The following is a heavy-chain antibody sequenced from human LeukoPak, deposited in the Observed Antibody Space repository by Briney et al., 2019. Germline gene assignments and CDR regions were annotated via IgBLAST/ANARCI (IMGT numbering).Heavy chain of an antibody. CDR3: ARGLRGVIKFGWFDP. D-gene: IGHD3-10*01. CDR1: GFTFSSYW. CDR2: IKQDGSET. J-gene: IGHJ5*02. V-gene: IGHV3-7*01. Sequence: PGGSLRLSCAASGFTFSSYWMSWVRQAPGKGLEWVANIKQDGSETYYVDSVKGRFTISRDNAKNSLYLQMNSLRAEDTAVYYCARGLRGVIKFGWFDPWGQGTLVTVSS.